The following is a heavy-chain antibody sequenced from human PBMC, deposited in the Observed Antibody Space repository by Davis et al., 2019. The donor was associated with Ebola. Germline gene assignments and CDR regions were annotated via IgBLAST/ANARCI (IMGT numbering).Heavy chain of an antibody. J-gene: IGHJ4*02. CDR2: INPNGGSA. Sequence: ASVKVSCKASGYTFTSYYMHWVRQAPGQGLEWMGIINPNGGSASYAQKFQGRVTMTRDTSTSTVYMDLSSLRSEDTAVYYCARATVSGRRFDYWGQGTLVTVSS. V-gene: IGHV1-46*01. CDR3: ARATVSGRRFDY. CDR1: GYTFTSYY. D-gene: IGHD6-19*01.